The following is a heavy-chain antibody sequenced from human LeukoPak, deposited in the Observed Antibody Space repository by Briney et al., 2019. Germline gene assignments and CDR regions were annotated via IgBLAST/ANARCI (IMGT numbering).Heavy chain of an antibody. CDR1: GSPFSSYD. Sequence: GGSLRLSCAASGSPFSSYDMHWVRQAPGKGLEWVARLVYDARSDYANSVKGRFSISRDDSKNTLFLDMSNLRVEDTALYYCARDLSAAFDFWGQGVLVTVSS. J-gene: IGHJ4*02. CDR3: ARDLSAAFDF. D-gene: IGHD6-19*01. V-gene: IGHV3-33*01. CDR2: LVYDARS.